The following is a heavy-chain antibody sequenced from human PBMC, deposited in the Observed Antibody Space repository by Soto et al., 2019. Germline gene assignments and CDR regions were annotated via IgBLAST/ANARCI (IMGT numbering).Heavy chain of an antibody. D-gene: IGHD6-13*01. J-gene: IGHJ5*02. Sequence: EASVKVSCKVSGYTLTELSMHWVRQAPGKGLEWMGGFDPEDGNTNYAQKLQGRVTMTTDTSTSTAYMELRSLRSDDTAVYYCAREDSSWYWFDPWGQGTLVTVSS. V-gene: IGHV1-24*01. CDR2: FDPEDGNT. CDR3: AREDSSWYWFDP. CDR1: GYTLTELS.